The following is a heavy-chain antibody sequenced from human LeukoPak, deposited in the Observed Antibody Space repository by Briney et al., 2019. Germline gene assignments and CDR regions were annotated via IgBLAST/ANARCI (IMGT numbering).Heavy chain of an antibody. D-gene: IGHD2-8*01. CDR2: IRSKANSYAT. V-gene: IGHV3-73*01. Sequence: GGSLRLSCAASGFTFSGSAMHWVRQASGKGLEWVGRIRSKANSYATAYAASVKGRFTISRDDSKNTAYLQMSSLKTEDTAVYYCTRSGCTNGVCQDYYYYYYMDVWGKGTTVTVSS. CDR1: GFTFSGSA. CDR3: TRSGCTNGVCQDYYYYYYMDV. J-gene: IGHJ6*03.